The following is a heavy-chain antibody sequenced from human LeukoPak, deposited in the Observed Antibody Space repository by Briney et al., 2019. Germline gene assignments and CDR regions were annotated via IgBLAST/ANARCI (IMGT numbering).Heavy chain of an antibody. V-gene: IGHV3-33*06. J-gene: IGHJ4*02. CDR1: GFTFSSYG. Sequence: GGSLRLSCAASGFTFSSYGMHWVRQAPGKGLEWVAVIWYDGSNKYYADSVKGRFTISRDNSKNTLYLQMNSLRAEDTAVYYCAKSSAAAGAFDYWGQGTLVTVSS. CDR3: AKSSAAAGAFDY. D-gene: IGHD6-13*01. CDR2: IWYDGSNK.